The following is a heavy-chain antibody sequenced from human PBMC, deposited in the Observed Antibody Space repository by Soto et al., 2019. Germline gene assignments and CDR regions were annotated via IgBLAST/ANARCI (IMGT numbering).Heavy chain of an antibody. D-gene: IGHD3-22*01. CDR2: INPSGGST. CDR3: ASGGSSGYSLDY. J-gene: IGHJ4*02. V-gene: IGHV1-46*01. Sequence: ASVNVSCKSSGYTFTSCYIHWGRQAPGQGLEWMGIINPSGGSTSYAQKFQGRVTMTRDTSTSTVYMELSSLRSEDTAVYYCASGGSSGYSLDYWGQGTLVTVSS. CDR1: GYTFTSCY.